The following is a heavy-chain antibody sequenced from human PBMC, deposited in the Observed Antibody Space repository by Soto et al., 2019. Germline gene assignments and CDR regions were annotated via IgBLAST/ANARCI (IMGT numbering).Heavy chain of an antibody. CDR3: ARGSHYYDSSGYYPLDY. D-gene: IGHD3-22*01. V-gene: IGHV3-74*01. J-gene: IGHJ4*02. CDR2: INSDGSST. Sequence: GGSLRLSCAASGFTFSSYWMHWVRQAPGKGLVWVSRINSDGSSTSYADSVKGRFTISRDNAKNTLYLQMNSLRAEDTAVYYCARGSHYYDSSGYYPLDYWGQGTLVTVSS. CDR1: GFTFSSYW.